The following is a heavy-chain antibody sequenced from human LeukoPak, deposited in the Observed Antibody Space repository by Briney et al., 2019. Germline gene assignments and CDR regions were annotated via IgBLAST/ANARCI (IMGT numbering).Heavy chain of an antibody. Sequence: PGGSLRLSCAASGFTFSSYAMSWVRQAPGKGLEWVSGISGSGGSTYYADSVKGRFTISRDNSKNTLYLQMNSLRAEDTAIYYCAKVTSSGWYADYWGQGTLVTVSS. V-gene: IGHV3-23*01. J-gene: IGHJ4*02. D-gene: IGHD6-19*01. CDR2: ISGSGGST. CDR1: GFTFSSYA. CDR3: AKVTSSGWYADY.